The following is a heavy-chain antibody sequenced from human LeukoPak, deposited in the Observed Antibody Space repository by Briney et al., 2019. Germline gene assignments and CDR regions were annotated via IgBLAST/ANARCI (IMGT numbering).Heavy chain of an antibody. CDR2: IPNDGTKT. J-gene: IGHJ4*02. Sequence: GGSLRLSCAASGFSFSSYAMHWVRQAPGKGLEWVAAIPNDGTKTYYADSVKGRFTISRDNSKNTLYLQMNSLRAEDTAVYYCANERGYNFGYSFDYWGQGTLATVSS. V-gene: IGHV3-30-3*02. CDR3: ANERGYNFGYSFDY. CDR1: GFSFSSYA. D-gene: IGHD5-18*01.